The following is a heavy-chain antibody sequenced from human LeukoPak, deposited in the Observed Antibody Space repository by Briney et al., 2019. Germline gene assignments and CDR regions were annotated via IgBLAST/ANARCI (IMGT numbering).Heavy chain of an antibody. CDR2: INHSGST. CDR1: GGSFSGYY. V-gene: IGHV4-34*01. Sequence: SETLSLTCAVYGGSFSGYYWSWIRQPPGKGLEWIGEINHSGSTNYNPSLKSRVTISVDTSKSQFSLKLSSVTAADTAVYYCARASYSSSSIDPWGQGTLVTVSS. CDR3: ARASYSSSSIDP. D-gene: IGHD6-13*01. J-gene: IGHJ5*02.